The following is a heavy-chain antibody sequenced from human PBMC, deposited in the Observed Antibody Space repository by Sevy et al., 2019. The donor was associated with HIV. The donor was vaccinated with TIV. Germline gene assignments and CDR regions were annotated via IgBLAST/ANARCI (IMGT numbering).Heavy chain of an antibody. V-gene: IGHV3-23*01. D-gene: IGHD2-2*01. CDR3: AREGCSKPHDY. CDR2: LSFGCGKI. CDR1: GFTFSNYA. Sequence: GGSLRLSCAASGFTFSNYAMSWVRQAPGKGLEWVSTLSFGCGKIKYADSVKGRFTISRDNSKNTLYLQMNSLRAEDTALYYCAREGCSKPHDYWGQGTLVTVSS. J-gene: IGHJ4*02.